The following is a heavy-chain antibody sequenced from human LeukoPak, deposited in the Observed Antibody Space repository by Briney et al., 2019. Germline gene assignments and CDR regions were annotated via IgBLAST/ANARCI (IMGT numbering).Heavy chain of an antibody. CDR3: ARGFPSGYYYYGMDV. D-gene: IGHD3-10*01. Sequence: GASVTVSFKASGYTFTVYYMHWVRQAPGQGLEWMGWINPNSGGTNYSQKFQGRVTMTRDTSISTAYMELSRLRSDDTAVYYCARGFPSGYYYYGMDVWGQGTTVTVSS. V-gene: IGHV1-2*02. CDR2: INPNSGGT. CDR1: GYTFTVYY. J-gene: IGHJ6*02.